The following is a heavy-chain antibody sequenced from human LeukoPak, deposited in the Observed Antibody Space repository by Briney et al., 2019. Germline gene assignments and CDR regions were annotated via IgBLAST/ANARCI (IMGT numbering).Heavy chain of an antibody. V-gene: IGHV4-59*01. Sequence: SETLSLTCTVSGGSINNYYWSWIRQPPGKGLEWIAYIYSSGSTNYNPFLKSRVTISVDTSKNQFSLKLTSVTAADTAVYYCARDRHGSGSAHSFDPWGQGILVTVSS. CDR3: ARDRHGSGSAHSFDP. J-gene: IGHJ5*02. CDR1: GGSINNYY. D-gene: IGHD3-10*01. CDR2: IYSSGST.